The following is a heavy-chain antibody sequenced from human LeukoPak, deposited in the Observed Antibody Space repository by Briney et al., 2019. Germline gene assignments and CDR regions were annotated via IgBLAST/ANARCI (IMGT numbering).Heavy chain of an antibody. CDR2: INTVGAST. J-gene: IGHJ4*02. V-gene: IGHV3-74*01. D-gene: IGHD5-24*01. CDR3: ARGAARMVEMATIISFEY. CDR1: GFTFSNHW. Sequence: GGSLRLSCVASGFTFSNHWMHWVRQAPGKGLVWVSRINTVGASTDYADSVKGRFTTSRDNAKNTVYLQMNSVRAEDTAVYYCARGAARMVEMATIISFEYWGQGTLVTVSS.